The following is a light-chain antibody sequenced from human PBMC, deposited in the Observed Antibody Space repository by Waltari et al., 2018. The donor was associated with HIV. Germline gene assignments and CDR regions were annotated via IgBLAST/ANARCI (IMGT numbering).Light chain of an antibody. J-gene: IGLJ2*01. Sequence: QSALTQPASVSGSPGQSITISCTGTSSDIGNYTLVSWYQQYAGKAPKLIIYEGIKRPSGVSNRMSGSKSANTASLTISGLQAEDEADYYCSSYGGSSNWLFGGGTKLTVL. V-gene: IGLV2-23*01. CDR3: SSYGGSSNWL. CDR2: EGI. CDR1: SSDIGNYTL.